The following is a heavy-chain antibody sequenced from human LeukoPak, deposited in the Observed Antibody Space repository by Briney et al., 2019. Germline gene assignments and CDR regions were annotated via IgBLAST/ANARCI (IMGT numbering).Heavy chain of an antibody. Sequence: NPGGSLRLSCAASGFTFSDYYMNWIRQAPGKGLEWVSYISSSGSAIYYADSVKGRFTISRDNAKNSLYLQMNGLGAEDTAVYYCARELNGYGYYFFDYWGPGTLVTVSS. CDR3: ARELNGYGYYFFDY. V-gene: IGHV3-11*04. D-gene: IGHD3-16*01. J-gene: IGHJ4*02. CDR1: GFTFSDYY. CDR2: ISSSGSAI.